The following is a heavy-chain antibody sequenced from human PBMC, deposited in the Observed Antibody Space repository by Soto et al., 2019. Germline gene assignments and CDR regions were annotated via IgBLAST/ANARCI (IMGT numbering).Heavy chain of an antibody. CDR1: GFTFSSYS. D-gene: IGHD6-6*01. CDR3: ARVGGQLVPGFDY. J-gene: IGHJ4*02. V-gene: IGHV3-21*01. Sequence: EVRLVESGGGLVKPGGSLRLSCAASGFTFSSYSMNWVHQAPGKGLEWVSSISSSSSYIYYADSVKGRFTISRDNAKNSLYLQMNSLRAEDTAVYYCARVGGQLVPGFDYWGQGTLVTVSS. CDR2: ISSSSSYI.